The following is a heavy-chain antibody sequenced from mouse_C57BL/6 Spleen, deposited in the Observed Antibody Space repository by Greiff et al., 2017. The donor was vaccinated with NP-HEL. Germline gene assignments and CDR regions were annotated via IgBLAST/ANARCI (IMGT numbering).Heavy chain of an antibody. CDR3: ARGDYGGAMDY. CDR2: IDPSDSET. V-gene: IGHV1-52*01. J-gene: IGHJ4*01. D-gene: IGHD1-1*01. Sequence: QVQLQQPGAELVRPGSSVKLSCKASGYTFTSYWMHWVKQRPIQGLEWIGNIDPSDSETHYNQKFKDKATLTVDKSSSTADMQLSSLTSEDAAVYYCARGDYGGAMDYWGQGTSVTVSS. CDR1: GYTFTSYW.